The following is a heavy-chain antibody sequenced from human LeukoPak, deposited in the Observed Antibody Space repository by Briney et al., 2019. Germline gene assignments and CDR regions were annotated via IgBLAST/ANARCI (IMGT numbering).Heavy chain of an antibody. CDR3: ATGVAAGPFDY. Sequence: SETLSLTCAVYGGSFSGYYWSWTRQPPGKGLEWIGEINHSGSTNYNPSLKSRVTISVDTSKNQFSLKLSSVTAADTAVYYCATGVAAGPFDYWGQGTLVTVSS. CDR2: INHSGST. J-gene: IGHJ4*02. V-gene: IGHV4-34*01. D-gene: IGHD6-6*01. CDR1: GGSFSGYY.